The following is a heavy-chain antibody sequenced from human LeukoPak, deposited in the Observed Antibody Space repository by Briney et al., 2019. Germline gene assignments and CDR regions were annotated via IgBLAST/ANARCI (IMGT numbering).Heavy chain of an antibody. D-gene: IGHD2-2*02. CDR3: ATLHCSSTSCYINYYGMDV. J-gene: IGHJ6*02. Sequence: ASVKVSCKVSGYTLTELSMHWVRQAPGKGLEWMGGFDPEDGETIYAQKFQGRVTMTEDTSTDTAYMELSSLRSEDTAVYYCATLHCSSTSCYINYYGMDVWGQGTTVTVSS. CDR1: GYTLTELS. CDR2: FDPEDGET. V-gene: IGHV1-24*01.